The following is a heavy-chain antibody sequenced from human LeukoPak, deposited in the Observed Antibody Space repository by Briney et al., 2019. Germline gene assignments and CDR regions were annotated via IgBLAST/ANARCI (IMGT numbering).Heavy chain of an antibody. D-gene: IGHD3-3*01. J-gene: IGHJ4*02. CDR2: INPNSGGT. CDR1: GYTFTGYY. CDR3: ARDQYDFWSGYSPFDY. V-gene: IGHV1-2*02. Sequence: GASVKVSCKASGYTFTGYYMHWVRQAPGQGLEWMGWINPNSGGTNYAQKFQGRVTMTRDTSISTAYMELSRLRSDDTAVYYCARDQYDFWSGYSPFDYWGQGTLVTVSS.